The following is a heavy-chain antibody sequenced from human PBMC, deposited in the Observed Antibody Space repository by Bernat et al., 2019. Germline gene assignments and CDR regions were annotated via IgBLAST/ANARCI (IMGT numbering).Heavy chain of an antibody. CDR1: GFTFSVSW. Sequence: EVQLVESGGGLVQPGGSLRLSCAASGFTFSVSWMSWVRQAPGKGLEWVANINQDGSEKYSVTSVRHRITNTRDNAKNSLYLKMNSLRADDTAVYYCARSPRAGDVDYWGQGTLVTVSS. D-gene: IGHD7-27*01. CDR2: INQDGSEK. V-gene: IGHV3-7*03. CDR3: ARSPRAGDVDY. J-gene: IGHJ4*02.